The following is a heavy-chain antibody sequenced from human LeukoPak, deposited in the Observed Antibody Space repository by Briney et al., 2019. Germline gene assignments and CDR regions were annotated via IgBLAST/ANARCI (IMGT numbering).Heavy chain of an antibody. CDR2: ISGSGGST. Sequence: GGSLRLFCVASGFTFSSYEMNWVRQAPGKGLEWVSAISGSGGSTYYADSVKGRFTISRDNSKNTLYLQMNSLRAEDTAVYYCQGGYCSSTSCYNYWGQGTLVTVSS. CDR3: QGGYCSSTSCYNY. J-gene: IGHJ4*02. CDR1: GFTFSSYE. D-gene: IGHD2-2*02. V-gene: IGHV3-23*01.